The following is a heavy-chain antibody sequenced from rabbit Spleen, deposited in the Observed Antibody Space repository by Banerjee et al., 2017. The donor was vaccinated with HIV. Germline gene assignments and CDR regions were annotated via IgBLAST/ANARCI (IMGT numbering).Heavy chain of an antibody. D-gene: IGHD6-1*01. V-gene: IGHV1S43*01. J-gene: IGHJ4*01. CDR2: IYSSSGST. Sequence: QEQLEESGGGLVQPEGSLTFTCKASGFDLRVKRYMCRFRQVPGKGLELIACIYSSSGSTWYASWVNGRFTISSSASLNTLTLRMTSLTAADTATYFCARGDVYGNHGYDLWGPGTLVTVS. CDR1: GFDLRVKRY. CDR3: ARGDVYGNHGYDL.